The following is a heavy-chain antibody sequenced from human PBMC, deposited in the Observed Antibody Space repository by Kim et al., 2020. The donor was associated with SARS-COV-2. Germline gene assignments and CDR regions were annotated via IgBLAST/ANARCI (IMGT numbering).Heavy chain of an antibody. CDR2: ISYDGSNK. CDR1: GFTFSSFG. Sequence: GGSLRLSCAASGFTFSSFGMHWVRQAPGKGLEWVSVISYDGSNKYYADSVKGRFTISRDNSKNTLYLQMNRLRAEDTAVYYCAKGAWPLAREGDFFDYWGQGTLVTVSS. J-gene: IGHJ4*02. CDR3: AKGAWPLAREGDFFDY. V-gene: IGHV3-30*18. D-gene: IGHD1-1*01.